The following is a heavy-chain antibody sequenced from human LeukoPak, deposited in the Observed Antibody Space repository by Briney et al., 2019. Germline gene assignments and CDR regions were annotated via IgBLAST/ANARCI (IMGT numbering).Heavy chain of an antibody. V-gene: IGHV3-30*04. Sequence: GGSLRLSCAASGFTFSSYAMHWVRQAPGKGLEWVAVISYDGSNKYYADSVKGRFTISRDNSKNTLYLQMNSLRAEDTAVYYCAKAPGGYCSGGSCYHGDYWGQGTLVTVSS. CDR3: AKAPGGYCSGGSCYHGDY. J-gene: IGHJ4*02. CDR1: GFTFSSYA. CDR2: ISYDGSNK. D-gene: IGHD2-15*01.